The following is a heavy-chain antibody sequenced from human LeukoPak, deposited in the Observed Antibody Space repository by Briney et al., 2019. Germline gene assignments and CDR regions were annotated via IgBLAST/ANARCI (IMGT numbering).Heavy chain of an antibody. Sequence: PGGSLRLSCAASGFTFSSYSMNWVRQAPGKGLAWVSRITSDGSSTSYADSVKGRFTISRDNTKNTLYLQMKSLRAEDTAVYYCARAVRTYDSSGDYLDAFDIWGQGTMVTVSS. CDR3: ARAVRTYDSSGDYLDAFDI. J-gene: IGHJ3*02. CDR2: ITSDGSST. CDR1: GFTFSSYS. D-gene: IGHD3-22*01. V-gene: IGHV3-74*01.